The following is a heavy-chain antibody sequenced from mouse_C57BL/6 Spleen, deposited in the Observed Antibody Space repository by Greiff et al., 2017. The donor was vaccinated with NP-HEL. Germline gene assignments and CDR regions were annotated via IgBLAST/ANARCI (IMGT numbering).Heavy chain of an antibody. V-gene: IGHV5-17*01. CDR1: GFTFSDYG. CDR3: ATDWEGYFDV. Sequence: EVHLVESGGGLVKPGGSLKLSCAASGFTFSDYGMHWVRQAPEKGLEWVAYISSGSSTIYYADTVKGRFTISRDNAKITLFLQMTSLRSEDTAMYYCATDWEGYFDVWGTGTTVTVSS. D-gene: IGHD4-1*01. J-gene: IGHJ1*03. CDR2: ISSGSSTI.